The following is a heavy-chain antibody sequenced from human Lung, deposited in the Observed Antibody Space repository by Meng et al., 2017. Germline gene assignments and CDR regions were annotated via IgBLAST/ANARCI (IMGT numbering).Heavy chain of an antibody. J-gene: IGHJ4*02. CDR3: ARGPTTMAHDFDY. V-gene: IGHV4-34*01. Sequence: QVQLQRWDAELLKPSETLSLTCVVSGGSFSDYYWSWIRQPPGKGLEWIGEINHSGSTNYNPSLESRATISVDTSQNNLSLKLSSVTAADSAVYYCARGPTTMAHDFDYWGQGTLVTVSS. CDR1: GGSFSDYY. D-gene: IGHD4-11*01. CDR2: INHSGST.